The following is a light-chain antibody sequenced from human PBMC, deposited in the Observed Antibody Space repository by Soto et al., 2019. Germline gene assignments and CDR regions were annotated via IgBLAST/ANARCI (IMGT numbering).Light chain of an antibody. CDR3: QQYGSSPK. Sequence: EIVLTQSPGTLPLSPGERATLSCRASQSVSSSYLAWYQQKPGQAPRLLIYGASSRATGIPDRFSGSGSGTDFTLTISRLEPEDFAVYYCQQYGSSPKFGQGTKVDIK. CDR2: GAS. V-gene: IGKV3-20*01. CDR1: QSVSSSY. J-gene: IGKJ1*01.